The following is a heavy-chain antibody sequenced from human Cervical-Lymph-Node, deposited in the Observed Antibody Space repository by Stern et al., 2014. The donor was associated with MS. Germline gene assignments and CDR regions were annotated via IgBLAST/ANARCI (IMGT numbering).Heavy chain of an antibody. CDR2: ISGSGGST. CDR3: VRNRGYDILTGYLDY. Sequence: EDQLVESGGGLVQPGGSLRLSCAASGFTFSSYAMSWVRQAPGKGLEWVSGISGSGGSTYYADSVKGRFTISRDNSKNTLYLQMNSLRAEDTAVYYCVRNRGYDILTGYLDYWGQGTLVTVSS. D-gene: IGHD3-9*01. V-gene: IGHV3-23*04. CDR1: GFTFSSYA. J-gene: IGHJ4*02.